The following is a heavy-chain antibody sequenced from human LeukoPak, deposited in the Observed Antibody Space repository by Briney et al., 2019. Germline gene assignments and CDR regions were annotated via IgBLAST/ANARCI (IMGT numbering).Heavy chain of an antibody. CDR3: AREGRCSGGSCNTV. CDR2: ISAYNGNT. J-gene: IGHJ4*02. D-gene: IGHD2-15*01. V-gene: IGHV1-18*01. Sequence: ASVKVSCQASGYTYTSYGICWVGPAPGKGLEWMGWISAYNGNTNYAQKLQGRVTMTTDTSTSTAYMELRSLRSDDTAVYYCAREGRCSGGSCNTVWGQGTLVTVSS. CDR1: GYTYTSYG.